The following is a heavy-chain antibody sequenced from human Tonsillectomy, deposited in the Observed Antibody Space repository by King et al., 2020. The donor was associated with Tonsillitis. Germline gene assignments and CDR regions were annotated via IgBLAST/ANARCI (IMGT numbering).Heavy chain of an antibody. CDR2: IRNKANGYIT. CDR1: GFIFSNHD. CDR3: ARAGYAHGLDV. V-gene: IGHV3-72*01. D-gene: IGHD5-12*01. J-gene: IGHJ6*02. Sequence: VQLVESGGGLVQPGGSLRLSCAASGFIFSNHDMDWVRQAPGKGLEWVGFIRNKANGYITEYAASLKGRFTISRDEASLYLQMNSLIIEDTAIYYCARAGYAHGLDVWGQGTTVTVSS.